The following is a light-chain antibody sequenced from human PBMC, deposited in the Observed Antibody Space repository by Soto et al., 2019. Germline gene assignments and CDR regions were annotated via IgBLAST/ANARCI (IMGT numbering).Light chain of an antibody. J-gene: IGKJ1*01. V-gene: IGKV1-5*01. Sequence: DIQMTQSPSSLSASVGDRVTITCRASQSISRYLNWYQQKPGKAPELLIYDASALPRGVPSRFSGSGSGTKFTLTIASLQPDDFATYYCQQYETFSGTFGPGTKVDIK. CDR2: DAS. CDR1: QSISRY. CDR3: QQYETFSGT.